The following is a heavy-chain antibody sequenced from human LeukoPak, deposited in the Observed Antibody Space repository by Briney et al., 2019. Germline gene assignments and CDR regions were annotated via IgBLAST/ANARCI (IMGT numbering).Heavy chain of an antibody. J-gene: IGHJ4*02. CDR2: IIPIFGTA. Sequence: ASVKVSCKASGGTFSSYAISWVRQAPGQGLEWMGGIIPIFGTANYAQKFQGRVTITADESTSTAYMELSSLRSEDTAVYYCARAVNDYVWGSYRGYYFDYWGQGTLATVSS. V-gene: IGHV1-69*13. CDR3: ARAVNDYVWGSYRGYYFDY. CDR1: GGTFSSYA. D-gene: IGHD3-16*02.